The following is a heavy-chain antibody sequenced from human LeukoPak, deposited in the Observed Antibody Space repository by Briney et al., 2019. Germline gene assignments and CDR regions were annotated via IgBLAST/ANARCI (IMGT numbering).Heavy chain of an antibody. V-gene: IGHV3-23*01. J-gene: IGHJ3*02. CDR2: ISGSGGST. Sequence: GGSLRLSCAASGFTFSSYSMNWVRQAPGKGLEWVSAISGSGGSTYYADSVKGRFTISRDNSKSTLYLQMNSLRAEDTAVYYCAKVLRYFDWPLGAFDIWGQGTMVTVSS. CDR3: AKVLRYFDWPLGAFDI. CDR1: GFTFSSYS. D-gene: IGHD3-9*01.